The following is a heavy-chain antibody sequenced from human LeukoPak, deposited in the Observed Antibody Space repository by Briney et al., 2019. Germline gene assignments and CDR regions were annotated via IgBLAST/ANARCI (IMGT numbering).Heavy chain of an antibody. CDR1: GGSFSGYY. D-gene: IGHD6-13*01. J-gene: IGHJ4*02. CDR2: INHSGST. Sequence: PSETLSLTCAVYGGSFSGYYWSWIRQPPGKGLEWIGEINHSGSTNYNPSLKSRVTISVDASKNQFSLKLSSVTAADTAVYYCARGTSSWVPCLDYWGQGTLVTVSP. CDR3: ARGTSSWVPCLDY. V-gene: IGHV4-34*01.